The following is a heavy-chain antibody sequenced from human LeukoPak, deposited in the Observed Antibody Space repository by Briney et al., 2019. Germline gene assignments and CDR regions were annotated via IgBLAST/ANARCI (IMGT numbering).Heavy chain of an antibody. D-gene: IGHD2-2*01. CDR3: ARELGSSTPRGWFDP. J-gene: IGHJ5*02. CDR1: GYTFTSYG. CDR2: ISAYNGNT. Sequence: ASVKVSCKASGYTFTSYGISWVRQAPGQGLEWMGWISAYNGNTNYAQKLQGRVTMTTDTSTSTAYMELRSLRSDDTAVYYCARELGSSTPRGWFDPWGQGTLVTVSS. V-gene: IGHV1-18*01.